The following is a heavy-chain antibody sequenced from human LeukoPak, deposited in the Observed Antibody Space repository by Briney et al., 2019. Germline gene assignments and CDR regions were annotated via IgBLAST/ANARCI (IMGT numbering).Heavy chain of an antibody. V-gene: IGHV3-30*02. J-gene: IGHJ5*02. CDR1: GFIFSSYG. CDR2: IRYDGSNK. D-gene: IGHD3-22*01. CDR3: AKDRGYYYDSSGYYL. Sequence: GGSLRLSCAASGFIFSSYGMHWVRQAPGKGLEWVAFIRYDGSNKYYADSVKGRFTISRDNSKNTLYLQMNSPRAEDTAVYYCAKDRGYYYDSSGYYLWGQGTLVTVSS.